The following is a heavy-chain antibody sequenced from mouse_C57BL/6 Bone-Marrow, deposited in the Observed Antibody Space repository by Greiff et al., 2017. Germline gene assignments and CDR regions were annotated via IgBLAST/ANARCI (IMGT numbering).Heavy chain of an antibody. Sequence: QVQLQQSGAERVKPGASVKISCKASGYAFSSYWMNWVKQRPGKGLEWIGQIYPGDGDTNYNGKFKGKATLTADKSSSTAYMQLSSLTSEDSAVYFCATRGRCPTTGYIDVWGTGTTATDSS. V-gene: IGHV1-80*01. D-gene: IGHD2-12*01. J-gene: IGHJ1*03. CDR1: GYAFSSYW. CDR2: IYPGDGDT. CDR3: ATRGRCPTTGYIDV.